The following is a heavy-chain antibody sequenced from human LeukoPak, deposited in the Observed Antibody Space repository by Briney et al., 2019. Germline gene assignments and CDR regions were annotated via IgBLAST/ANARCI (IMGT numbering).Heavy chain of an antibody. D-gene: IGHD3-22*01. CDR1: GCTFTGYY. J-gene: IGHJ4*02. CDR2: INPNSGGT. Sequence: ASVKVSCKASGCTFTGYYMYWVRQAPGQGLEWMGRINPNSGGTNYAQKFQGRVTMTRDASISTAYMELSRLRSDDTAVYYCAREFDYYDSSGPGRDYWGQGTLVTVSS. V-gene: IGHV1-2*06. CDR3: AREFDYYDSSGPGRDY.